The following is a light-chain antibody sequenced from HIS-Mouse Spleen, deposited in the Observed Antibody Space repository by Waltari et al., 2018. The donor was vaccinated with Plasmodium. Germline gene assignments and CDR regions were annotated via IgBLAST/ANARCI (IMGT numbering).Light chain of an antibody. V-gene: IGLV1-40*01. J-gene: IGLJ2*01. CDR3: QSYDSSLSGVV. CDR1: SPNIGAGYD. CDR2: GNS. Sequence: QSVLTQPPSVSGAPGQRVPISCTGSSPNIGAGYDVHSYQQLPGTAPKLLIYGNSNRPSGVPDRFSGSKSGTSASLAITGLQAEDEADYYCQSYDSSLSGVVFGGGTKLTVL.